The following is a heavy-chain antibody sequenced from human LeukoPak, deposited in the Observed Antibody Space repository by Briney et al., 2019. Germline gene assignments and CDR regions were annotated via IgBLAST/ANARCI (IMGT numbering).Heavy chain of an antibody. D-gene: IGHD6-13*01. V-gene: IGHV3-23*01. Sequence: SGGSLRLSCAASGFTFSNYGMSWVRQAPGKGLEWVSAMSGGGGSTFYADSVKGRSTISRDNSKNTLYLQMNSLRAEDTAVYYCARGGYSSSFWGQGTLVTVSS. J-gene: IGHJ4*02. CDR1: GFTFSNYG. CDR2: MSGGGGST. CDR3: ARGGYSSSF.